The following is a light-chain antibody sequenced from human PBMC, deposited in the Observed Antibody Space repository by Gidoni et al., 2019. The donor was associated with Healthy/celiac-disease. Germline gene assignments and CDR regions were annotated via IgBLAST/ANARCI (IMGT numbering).Light chain of an antibody. V-gene: IGKV1-39*01. J-gene: IGKJ1*01. Sequence: DIQMTHSPSSLSASVGDRVTITCRASTSISSYLNWYQQKPGKAPKLLIYAASSLQSGVPSRFSGSGSGTDFTLTISSLQPEDFATYYCQQSDSTPTWTFXQXTKVEIK. CDR1: TSISSY. CDR2: AAS. CDR3: QQSDSTPTWT.